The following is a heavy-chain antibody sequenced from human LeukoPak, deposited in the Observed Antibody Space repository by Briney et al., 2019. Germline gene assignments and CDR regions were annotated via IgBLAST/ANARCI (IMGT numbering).Heavy chain of an antibody. J-gene: IGHJ3*02. Sequence: PSETLSLTCGVSGGSLTGYYWSWIRQPPGKGLEWIGEINHSGSTKYNPSLESRVSISLDTSKNHFSLRLSSVTAADTAVYYCARRVAFDIWGQGTMVTVSS. CDR1: GGSLTGYY. V-gene: IGHV4-34*01. CDR3: ARRVAFDI. CDR2: INHSGST.